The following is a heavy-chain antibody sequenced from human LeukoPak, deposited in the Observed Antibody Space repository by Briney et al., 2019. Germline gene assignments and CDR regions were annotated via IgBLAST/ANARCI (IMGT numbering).Heavy chain of an antibody. D-gene: IGHD6-19*01. CDR3: AKWLRSSGHTYFDY. CDR1: GFTFSSYA. CDR2: ISGSGGST. V-gene: IGHV3-23*01. Sequence: PGGSLRLSCAASGFTFSSYAMSWVRQGPGKGLEWVSAISGSGGSTYYADSVKGRFTISRDNSKNTLYLQMNSLRAEDTAVYYCAKWLRSSGHTYFDYWGQGTLVTVSS. J-gene: IGHJ4*02.